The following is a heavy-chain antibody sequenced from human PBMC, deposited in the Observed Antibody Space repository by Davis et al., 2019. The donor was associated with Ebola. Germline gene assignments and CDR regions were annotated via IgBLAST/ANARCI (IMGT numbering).Heavy chain of an antibody. Sequence: VKVSCKASGYTFTSYYMHWVRQAPGQGLEWMGIINPSGGSTSYAQKFQGRVTMTRDTSTSTVYMELSSLRSEDTAVYYCARDGTVVTLPFDIWGQGTMVTVSS. D-gene: IGHD4-23*01. V-gene: IGHV1-46*01. CDR1: GYTFTSYY. J-gene: IGHJ3*02. CDR2: INPSGGST. CDR3: ARDGTVVTLPFDI.